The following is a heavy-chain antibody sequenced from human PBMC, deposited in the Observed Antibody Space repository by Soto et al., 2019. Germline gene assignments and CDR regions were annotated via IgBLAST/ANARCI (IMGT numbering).Heavy chain of an antibody. Sequence: QVQLQQWGAGLLKPSETLSLTCAVYGGSFSGYYWSWIRQPPGKGLEWIGEINHSGSTNYNPSLKSRVIISVDTSKNQFSLKLSSVTAADTAVYYCARLVPYYDFWSGYKSYYYYGMDVWGQGTTVTVSS. V-gene: IGHV4-34*01. CDR2: INHSGST. CDR1: GGSFSGYY. CDR3: ARLVPYYDFWSGYKSYYYYGMDV. D-gene: IGHD3-3*01. J-gene: IGHJ6*02.